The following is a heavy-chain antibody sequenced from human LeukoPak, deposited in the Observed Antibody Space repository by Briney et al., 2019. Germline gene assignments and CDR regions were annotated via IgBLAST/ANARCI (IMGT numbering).Heavy chain of an antibody. V-gene: IGHV4-59*01. CDR2: FYYSVIT. CDR3: ARVLGTTVNWFDA. D-gene: IGHD4-11*01. CDR1: GGSLSIFY. J-gene: IGHJ5*02. Sequence: SETPSLTCTLAGGSLSIFYWRWIQHPPGGGREWIGYFYYSVITKYTPSLKSRVTISVDTTKNQFSLKLSSVTAAGTAVYYCARVLGTTVNWFDAWGQGTLVTVS.